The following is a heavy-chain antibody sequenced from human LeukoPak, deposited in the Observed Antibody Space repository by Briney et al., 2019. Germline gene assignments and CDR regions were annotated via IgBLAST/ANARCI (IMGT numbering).Heavy chain of an antibody. V-gene: IGHV3-30*04. D-gene: IGHD2-2*01. J-gene: IGHJ6*02. Sequence: GGSLRLSCAASGFTFRKYAMHWVRQAPGKGLEWVAVISHDGGKKYYVDSVKGRFTISRDNSKNTLSLQMNSLRVEDTAVYSCARAGKFGSTSDHYYGMDVWGQGTTVTVSS. CDR2: ISHDGGKK. CDR3: ARAGKFGSTSDHYYGMDV. CDR1: GFTFRKYA.